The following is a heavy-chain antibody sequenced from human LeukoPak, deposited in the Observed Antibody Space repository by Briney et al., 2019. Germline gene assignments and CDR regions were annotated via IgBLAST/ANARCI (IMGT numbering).Heavy chain of an antibody. J-gene: IGHJ3*02. CDR2: IYYSGST. CDR1: GGSISSYY. D-gene: IGHD4-17*01. V-gene: IGHV4-59*08. CDR3: ARRNYGEPPGAFDI. Sequence: SETLSLTCTVSGGSISSYYWSWIRQPPGKGLEWIGYIYYSGSTNYNPSLKSRVTISVDTSKNQFSLKLSSVTASDPAVYYFARRNYGEPPGAFDIWGQGTMVTVSS.